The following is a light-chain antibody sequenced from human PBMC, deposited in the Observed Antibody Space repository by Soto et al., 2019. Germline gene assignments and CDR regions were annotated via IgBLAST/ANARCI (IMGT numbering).Light chain of an antibody. Sequence: EIVLTQSPATLSLSPGERATRSCRASQSVSSYLAWYQQKPGQAPRLLIYDASNRATGLPARFSGSGSGTDFTLTISSLEPEDFAVYYCQQRSNWPFTFGGGTKVDIK. J-gene: IGKJ4*01. CDR3: QQRSNWPFT. CDR2: DAS. V-gene: IGKV3-11*01. CDR1: QSVSSY.